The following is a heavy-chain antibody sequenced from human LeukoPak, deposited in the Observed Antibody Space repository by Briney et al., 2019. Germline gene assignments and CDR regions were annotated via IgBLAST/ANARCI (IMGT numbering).Heavy chain of an antibody. CDR2: IYYTGST. CDR3: ARHVYKRPSLSNSSFDY. J-gene: IGHJ4*02. Sequence: SETLSLTCNVSDDSISSSSYHWGWIRQPPGKGLEWIGTIYYTGSTYNNPSLKSRVTISVDTSKNQFSLNLRSVTAADTAVYYCARHVYKRPSLSNSSFDYWGQGTLVTVSS. D-gene: IGHD1-1*01. CDR1: DDSISSSSYH. V-gene: IGHV4-39*01.